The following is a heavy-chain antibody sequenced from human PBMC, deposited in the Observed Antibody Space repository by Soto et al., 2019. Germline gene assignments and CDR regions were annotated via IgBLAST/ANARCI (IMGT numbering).Heavy chain of an antibody. CDR1: GGSFSGYY. CDR3: ARGRRGYSYGYSGY. V-gene: IGHV4-34*01. Sequence: SETLSLTCAVYGGSFSGYYWSWIRQPPGKGLEWIGEINHSGSTNCNPSLKSRVTISVDTSKNQFSLKLSSVTAADTAVYYCARGRRGYSYGYSGYWGQGTLVTVSS. CDR2: INHSGST. J-gene: IGHJ4*02. D-gene: IGHD5-18*01.